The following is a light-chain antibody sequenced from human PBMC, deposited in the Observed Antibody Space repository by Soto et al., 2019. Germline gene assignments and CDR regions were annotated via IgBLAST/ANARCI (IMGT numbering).Light chain of an antibody. J-gene: IGKJ5*01. Sequence: DIQLTQSTSSLSASVVDRVTITCRASQTISSYLNWYQQKPGRAPKLLIYAASTLQSGVPSRFSGSRSGTDFTLTITSLEPEDFATYFCQQTYTTPSIPFGQGTRLEIK. CDR3: QQTYTTPSIP. V-gene: IGKV1-39*01. CDR2: AAS. CDR1: QTISSY.